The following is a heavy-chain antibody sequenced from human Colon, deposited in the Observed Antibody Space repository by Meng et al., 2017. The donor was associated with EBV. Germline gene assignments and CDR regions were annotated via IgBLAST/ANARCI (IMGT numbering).Heavy chain of an antibody. CDR3: ARRPTGIDY. D-gene: IGHD2-8*02. J-gene: IGHJ4*02. CDR2: IIHGGSP. V-gene: IGHV4-34*12. CDR1: GGSLSGAY. Sequence: QVQIQQWGEGMLKPSETRSLTCAVNGGSLSGAYWNWIRQPPGKGLEWIGEIIHGGSPSYNPSLKSRVTISIDTSKNQLSLMLSSVTAADTAVYYCARRPTGIDYWGQGTLVTVSS.